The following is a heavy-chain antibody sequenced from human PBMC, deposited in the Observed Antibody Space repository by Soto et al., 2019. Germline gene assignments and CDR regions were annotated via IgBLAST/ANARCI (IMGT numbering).Heavy chain of an antibody. CDR1: GFTFGRYW. V-gene: IGHV3-7*03. CDR2: IKQDGSEK. J-gene: IGHJ6*02. Sequence: EVQLVESGGGLVQPGGSLRLSCAASGFTFGRYWMSWVRQAPGKGLEWVANIKQDGSEKYYVDSVKGRFTISRDNAKNSLYLQMNSLRAEDTAVYYCASDSSPDYYYGMDVWGQGTTVTVSS. CDR3: ASDSSPDYYYGMDV.